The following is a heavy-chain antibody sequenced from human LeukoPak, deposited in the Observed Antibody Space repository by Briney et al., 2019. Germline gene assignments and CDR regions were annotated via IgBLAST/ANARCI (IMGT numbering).Heavy chain of an antibody. J-gene: IGHJ6*03. CDR3: ARKAGTIFGVVIETYYYYYMDV. V-gene: IGHV3-11*04. Sequence: GGSLRLSCAASGFTLSDYYMTWIRQAPGKGLEWVSYITPAGTTYYADSVKGRFTISRDNAKTSLYLQMSNLRADDTAVYYCARKAGTIFGVVIETYYYYYMDVWGKGTTVTVSS. D-gene: IGHD3-3*01. CDR1: GFTLSDYY. CDR2: ITPAGTT.